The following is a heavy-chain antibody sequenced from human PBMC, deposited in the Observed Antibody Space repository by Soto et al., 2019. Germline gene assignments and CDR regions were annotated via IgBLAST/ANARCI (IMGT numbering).Heavy chain of an antibody. CDR2: ILPIFGTA. D-gene: IGHD4-17*01. V-gene: IGHV1-69*14. Sequence: QVQLVQSGAEVKKPGSSMKVSCKASGGTFSTSSINWVRQAPGQRPEWMGNILPIFGTADYAQKFQDRVTITADKSTNTAYMELRSLFSEDTSVYYCARGHEYGGNSEAFDIWGQGTVVTVSS. CDR3: ARGHEYGGNSEAFDI. CDR1: GGTFSTSS. J-gene: IGHJ3*02.